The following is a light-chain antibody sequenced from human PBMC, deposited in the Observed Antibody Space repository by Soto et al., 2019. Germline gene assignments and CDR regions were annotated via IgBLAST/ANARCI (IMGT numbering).Light chain of an antibody. CDR2: EVS. V-gene: IGLV2-23*02. Sequence: QSALTQPASVSGNPGQSITISYTGTSSDVGSYNLVSWYQQHPGKAPKLMIYEVSKWPSGVSNRFSGPKSGNTASLTISGLQAEDEADYYCCSYAGSSTLVFGGGTQLTVL. CDR3: CSYAGSSTLV. J-gene: IGLJ2*01. CDR1: SSDVGSYNL.